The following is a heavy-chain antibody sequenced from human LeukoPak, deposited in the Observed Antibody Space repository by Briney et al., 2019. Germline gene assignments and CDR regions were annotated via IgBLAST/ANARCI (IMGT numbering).Heavy chain of an antibody. V-gene: IGHV4-4*07. Sequence: SETLSLTCTVSGGSISSSYWSWIRQPAGKGLEWIGHIYTSGSTNYNPSLKSRATISADTSKNQFSLNLSSVTAADTAVYFCARGGDYDVLTGYHYYFDYWGQGTLVTVSS. CDR1: GGSISSSY. CDR3: ARGGDYDVLTGYHYYFDY. D-gene: IGHD3-9*01. J-gene: IGHJ4*02. CDR2: IYTSGST.